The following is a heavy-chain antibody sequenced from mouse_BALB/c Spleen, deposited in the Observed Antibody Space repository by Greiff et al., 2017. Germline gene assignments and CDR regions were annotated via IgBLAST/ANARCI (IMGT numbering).Heavy chain of an antibody. Sequence: EVQLVESGGGLVQPGGSRKLSCAASGFTFSSFGMHWVRQAPEKGLEWVAYISSGSSTIYYADTVKGRFTISRDNPKNTLFLQMTSLRSGDTAMYYCARSGDYETAWFAYWGQGTLVTVSA. CDR3: ARSGDYETAWFAY. D-gene: IGHD2-4*01. J-gene: IGHJ3*01. CDR1: GFTFSSFG. CDR2: ISSGSSTI. V-gene: IGHV5-17*02.